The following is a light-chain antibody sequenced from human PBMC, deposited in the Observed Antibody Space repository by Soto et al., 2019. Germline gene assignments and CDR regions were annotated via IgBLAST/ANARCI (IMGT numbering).Light chain of an antibody. V-gene: IGLV1-44*01. Sequence: QSAVTQPPSASGTPGQRVTMSCAGTTSNIASNPVNWYQQLPGSAPKRLIYSDSLRPSGVPDRFSGSKSGTSASLAIAGLQSEDEATYYCAAWDDNLNAFVFGGGTKLTVL. CDR1: TSNIASNP. CDR2: SDS. CDR3: AAWDDNLNAFV. J-gene: IGLJ3*02.